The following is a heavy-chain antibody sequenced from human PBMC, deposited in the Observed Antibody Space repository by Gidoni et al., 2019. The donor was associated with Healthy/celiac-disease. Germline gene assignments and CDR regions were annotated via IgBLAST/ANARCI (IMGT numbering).Heavy chain of an antibody. J-gene: IGHJ3*02. V-gene: IGHV3-15*01. Sequence: EVQLVESGGGLVKPGGSLRLSCAASGFTFSNAWMSWVRQAPGKGLEWVGRIKSKTDGGTTDYAAPVKGRFTISRDDSKNTLYLQMNSLKTEDTAVYYCTTDGYYYDSSGYYQDAFDIWGQGTMVTVSS. CDR2: IKSKTDGGTT. CDR1: GFTFSNAW. CDR3: TTDGYYYDSSGYYQDAFDI. D-gene: IGHD3-22*01.